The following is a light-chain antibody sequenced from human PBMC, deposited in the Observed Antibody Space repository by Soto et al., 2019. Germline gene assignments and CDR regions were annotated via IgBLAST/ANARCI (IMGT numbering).Light chain of an antibody. J-gene: IGLJ1*01. Sequence: QSALTQPASVSGSPGQSITLSCAGTISDVGGYNLVSWYQQHPGKAPKLIIYEGTERPSGISPRFSGSKSGNTASLTISGLQAEDEADYYCSSYTSSSIYVFGSGTKVTVL. CDR2: EGT. CDR1: ISDVGGYNL. CDR3: SSYTSSSIYV. V-gene: IGLV2-23*01.